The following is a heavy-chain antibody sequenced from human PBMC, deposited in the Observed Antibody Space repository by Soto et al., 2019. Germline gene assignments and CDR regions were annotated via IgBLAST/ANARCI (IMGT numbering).Heavy chain of an antibody. CDR3: ARDDYYYYYMDV. J-gene: IGHJ6*03. V-gene: IGHV3-21*01. Sequence: EVQLVESGGGLVKPGGSLRLSCAASGFTFSSYSMNWVRQAPGKGLEWVSSISSSSSYIYYADSVKGRFTISRDNAKNSLYMQMNSLRAEDTAVYYCARDDYYYYYMDVWGKGTTVTVSS. CDR1: GFTFSSYS. CDR2: ISSSSSYI.